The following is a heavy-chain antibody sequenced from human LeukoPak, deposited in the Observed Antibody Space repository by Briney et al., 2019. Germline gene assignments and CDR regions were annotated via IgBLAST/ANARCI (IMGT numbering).Heavy chain of an antibody. J-gene: IGHJ3*02. CDR3: AREERPNDAFDI. Sequence: ASVKVSCKASGYTFTSYGISWVRQAPGQGLEWMGGIIPIFGTANYAQKFQGRVTITADKSTSTAYMELSSLRSEDTAVYYCAREERPNDAFDIWGQGTMVTVSS. CDR2: IIPIFGTA. V-gene: IGHV1-69*06. CDR1: GYTFTSYG. D-gene: IGHD1-1*01.